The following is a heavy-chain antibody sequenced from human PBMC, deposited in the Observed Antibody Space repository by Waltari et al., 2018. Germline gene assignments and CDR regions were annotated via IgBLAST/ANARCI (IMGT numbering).Heavy chain of an antibody. D-gene: IGHD2-15*01. CDR2: IYYSVRT. V-gene: IGHV4-59*01. CDR1: GGSISSYY. CDR3: AGDSKLPMLAY. Sequence: QVQLQESGPGLVKPSETLSLTCTVSGGSISSYYWSWIRQPSGKGLRWIGYIYYSVRTNYAPALKSRVTISVDTSKNQCSLKLGSVAAADTAVYYCAGDSKLPMLAYWGQGTLVTVSS. J-gene: IGHJ4*02.